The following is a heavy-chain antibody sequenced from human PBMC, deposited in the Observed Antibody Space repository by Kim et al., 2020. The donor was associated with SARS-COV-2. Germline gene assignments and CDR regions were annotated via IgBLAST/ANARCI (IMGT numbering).Heavy chain of an antibody. J-gene: IGHJ4*01. CDR1: GYSISSGYY. CDR3: ARDIEIAAAGPTGAYHFDY. CDR2: IYHSGST. D-gene: IGHD6-13*01. Sequence: LSLTCTVSGYSISSGYYWGWIRQPPGKGLEWIGSIYHSGSTYYNPSLKSRVTISVDTSKNQFSLKLSSVTAADTAVYYCARDIEIAAAGPTGAYHFDYW. V-gene: IGHV4-38-2*02.